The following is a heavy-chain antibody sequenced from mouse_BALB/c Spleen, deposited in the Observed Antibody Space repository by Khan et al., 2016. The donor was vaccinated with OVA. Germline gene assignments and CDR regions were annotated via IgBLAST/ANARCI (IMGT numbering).Heavy chain of an antibody. CDR2: ISSGSTYT. J-gene: IGHJ1*01. Sequence: EVELVESGGGLVRPGGSLKLSCAASGFSFTSYTMSWVRQTPEKRLEWVATISSGSTYTYYPDSVKGRFTISSDNAKNTLYLQRSSRKSEDTAMYYCTRDGNYAHWYFDVWGAGTTVTVSS. V-gene: IGHV5-6-4*01. D-gene: IGHD2-1*01. CDR1: GFSFTSYT. CDR3: TRDGNYAHWYFDV.